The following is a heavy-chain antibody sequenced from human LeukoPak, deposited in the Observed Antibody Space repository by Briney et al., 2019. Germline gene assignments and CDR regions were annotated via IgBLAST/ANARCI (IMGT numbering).Heavy chain of an antibody. D-gene: IGHD3-3*01. J-gene: IGHJ6*03. V-gene: IGHV3-23*01. CDR2: ISGSGTST. CDR1: GFTFSSYA. Sequence: GGSLRLSCAASGFTFSSYAMTWVRQAPGKGLEWVSAISGSGTSTYYADSVKGRFTISRDNSKNTLYLQMNSLRAEDTAVYYCAKYYDFWSGYSQHYYYMDVWGKGTTVTVSS. CDR3: AKYYDFWSGYSQHYYYMDV.